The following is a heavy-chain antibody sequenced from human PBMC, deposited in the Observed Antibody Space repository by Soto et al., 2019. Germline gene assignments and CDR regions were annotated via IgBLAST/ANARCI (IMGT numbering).Heavy chain of an antibody. CDR3: AKDRNHYGSGSYFDY. Sequence: EVQLLESGGGLVQPGGSLRVSCAASGFAFNIYAMSWVRQAPGKRLEWVSVISGSADSTNYADSVKGRFTISRDTSKNTVYLQRNSLRVEDTAVYYCAKDRNHYGSGSYFDYWGQGTLVTVSS. V-gene: IGHV3-23*01. CDR1: GFAFNIYA. CDR2: ISGSADST. J-gene: IGHJ4*02. D-gene: IGHD3-10*01.